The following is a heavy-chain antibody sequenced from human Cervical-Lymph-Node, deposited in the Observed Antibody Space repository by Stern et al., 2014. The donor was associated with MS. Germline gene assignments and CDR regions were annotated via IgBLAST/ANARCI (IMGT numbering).Heavy chain of an antibody. CDR1: GYTFSAHY. J-gene: IGHJ6*02. CDR3: ARGPNEHWGGHYNSHAMDV. D-gene: IGHD2-21*01. CDR2: VNPNSGGT. V-gene: IGHV1-2*02. Sequence: QMQLVESGAEVKKPGASVKVSCKASGYTFSAHYLHWVRQAPAQGLAWMGWVNPNSGGTIYAPQFHGRVPMTRDTSTSTAFMELSRLTSDDTAIYYCARGPNEHWGGHYNSHAMDVWGQGTTVTVSS.